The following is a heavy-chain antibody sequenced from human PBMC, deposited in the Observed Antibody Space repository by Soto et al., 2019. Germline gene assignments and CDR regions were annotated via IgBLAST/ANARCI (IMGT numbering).Heavy chain of an antibody. CDR1: GYTFTGYY. CDR3: ARNLDSSSCYDY. V-gene: IGHV1-2*02. CDR2: INPNSGGT. Sequence: ASVKVSCKASGYTFTGYYMHWVRQAPGQGLEWMGWINPNSGGTNYAQKFQGRVTMTRDTSISTAYMELSRLRSDDTAVYYCARNLDSSSCYDYWGQGTLVTVSS. J-gene: IGHJ4*02. D-gene: IGHD6-13*01.